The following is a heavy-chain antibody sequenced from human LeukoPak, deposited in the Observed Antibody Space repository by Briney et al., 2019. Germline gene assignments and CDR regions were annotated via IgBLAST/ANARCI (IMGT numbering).Heavy chain of an antibody. D-gene: IGHD2-15*01. Sequence: PGGSLRLSCAASGFTFSSYDMTWRRQTPGKRLQWVALISRSGGTTYYADSVRGLFTIARDTSNNTLYLQMTSLRAEDTAAYYWAKRGGTDSFYYYYYMDVWGKGTTVTVSS. J-gene: IGHJ6*03. CDR3: AKRGGTDSFYYYYYMDV. CDR2: ISRSGGTT. CDR1: GFTFSSYD. V-gene: IGHV3-23*01.